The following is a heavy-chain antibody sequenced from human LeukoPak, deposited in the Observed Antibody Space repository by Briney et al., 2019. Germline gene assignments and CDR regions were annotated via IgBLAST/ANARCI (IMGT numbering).Heavy chain of an antibody. V-gene: IGHV4-38-2*01. J-gene: IGHJ4*02. CDR2: IYHSGST. CDR3: ARQIHDYGDYFDY. Sequence: SETLSLTCAVPGYSISSGYYWGWIRQPPGKGLEWIGSIYHSGSTYYNPSLKSRVTISVDTSKNQFSLKLSSVTAADTAVYYCARQIHDYGDYFDYWGQGTLVTVSS. CDR1: GYSISSGYY. D-gene: IGHD4-17*01.